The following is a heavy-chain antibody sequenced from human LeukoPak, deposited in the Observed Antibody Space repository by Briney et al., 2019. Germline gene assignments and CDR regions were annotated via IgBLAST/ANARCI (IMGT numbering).Heavy chain of an antibody. CDR1: GYTFTSYA. D-gene: IGHD3-3*01. V-gene: IGHV1-3*01. J-gene: IGHJ6*02. CDR2: INAGNGNT. Sequence: ASVKVSCKASGYTFTSYAMHWVRQAPGQRLEWKGWINAGNGNTKYSQKFQGRVTITRDTSASTAYMELSSLRSEDTAVYYCASHGITIFGVVPLLDVWGQGTTVTVSS. CDR3: ASHGITIFGVVPLLDV.